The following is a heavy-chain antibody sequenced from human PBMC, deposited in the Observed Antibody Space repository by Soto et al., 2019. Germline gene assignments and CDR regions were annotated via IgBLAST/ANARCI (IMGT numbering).Heavy chain of an antibody. CDR3: AKGPRITIFGVVITYFDY. Sequence: PGGSLRLSCAASGFTFSSYAMSWVRQAPGKGLEWVSAISGSGGSTYYADSVKGRFTISRDNSKNTLYLQMNSLRAEDTAVYYCAKGPRITIFGVVITYFDYWGQGTLVTAPQ. D-gene: IGHD3-3*01. J-gene: IGHJ4*02. CDR2: ISGSGGST. CDR1: GFTFSSYA. V-gene: IGHV3-23*01.